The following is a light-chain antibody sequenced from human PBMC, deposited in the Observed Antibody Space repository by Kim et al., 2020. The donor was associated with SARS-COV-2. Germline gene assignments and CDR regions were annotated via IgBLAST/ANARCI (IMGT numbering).Light chain of an antibody. J-gene: IGKJ1*01. Sequence: EIVMTQSPATLSVSPGERTTLSCRASQSVTTNLAWYQQKPGQAPSLLIYGASIRATGIPARFSGSGSGTEFTLTISSLQSEDSAVYYCQQYNKWPPWTFGQGTKVDIK. CDR3: QQYNKWPPWT. V-gene: IGKV3-15*01. CDR1: QSVTTN. CDR2: GAS.